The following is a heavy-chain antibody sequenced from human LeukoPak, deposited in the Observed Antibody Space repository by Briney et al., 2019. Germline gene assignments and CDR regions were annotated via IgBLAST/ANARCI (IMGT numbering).Heavy chain of an antibody. CDR1: GGSFSGYY. J-gene: IGHJ4*02. V-gene: IGHV4-34*01. Sequence: SETLSLTCSVSGGSFSGYYWSWIRQPPGKGLEWIGEINHSGSTNYNPSLKSRVTISVDTSKNQFSLKLSSVTAADTAVYYCARVRGRSGYLDYWGQGTLVTVSS. CDR2: INHSGST. CDR3: ARVRGRSGYLDY. D-gene: IGHD2-15*01.